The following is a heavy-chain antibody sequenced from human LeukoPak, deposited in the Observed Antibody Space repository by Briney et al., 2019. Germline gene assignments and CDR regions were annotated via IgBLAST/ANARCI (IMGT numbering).Heavy chain of an antibody. J-gene: IGHJ4*02. D-gene: IGHD4-17*01. CDR3: ARGDYGDALFDY. CDR2: IIPIFGTA. V-gene: IGHV1-69*13. Sequence: ASVKVSCKASGGTFSSYAISWVRQAPGQGLGWMGGIIPIFGTANYAQKFQGRVTITADESTSTAYMELSSLRSEDTAVYYCARGDYGDALFDYWGQGTLVTVSS. CDR1: GGTFSSYA.